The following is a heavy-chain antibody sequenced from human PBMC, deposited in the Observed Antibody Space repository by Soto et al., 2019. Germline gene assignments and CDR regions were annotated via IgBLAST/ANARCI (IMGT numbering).Heavy chain of an antibody. CDR1: GGSFSGYY. J-gene: IGHJ5*02. V-gene: IGHV4-34*01. D-gene: IGHD6-19*01. Sequence: SETLSLTCAVYGGSFSGYYWSWIRQPPGKGLEWIGEINHSGSTNYNPSLKSRVTISVDTSKNQFSLKLSSVTAADTAVYYCARELKGIAVAGTLNWFDPWGQGTLVTVSS. CDR2: INHSGST. CDR3: ARELKGIAVAGTLNWFDP.